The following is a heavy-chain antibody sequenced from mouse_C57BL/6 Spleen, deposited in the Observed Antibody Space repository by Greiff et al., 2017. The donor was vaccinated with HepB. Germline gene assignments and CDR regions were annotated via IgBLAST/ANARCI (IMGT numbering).Heavy chain of an antibody. CDR3: SRNHYYGSSYRPWFAY. D-gene: IGHD1-1*01. J-gene: IGHJ3*01. CDR2: IYPVGGYT. CDR1: GYTFTNYW. V-gene: IGHV1-63*01. Sequence: VQLQQSGAELVRPGTSVKMSCKASGYTFTNYWIGWAKQRPGHGLEWIGDIYPVGGYTNYNEKFKGKATLTEDKSSSTADMQFSSLTSEDAAIYYSSRNHYYGSSYRPWFAYWGQGTLVTVSA.